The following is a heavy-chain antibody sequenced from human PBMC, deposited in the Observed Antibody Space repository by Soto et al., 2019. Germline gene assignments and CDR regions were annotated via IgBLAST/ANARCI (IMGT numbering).Heavy chain of an antibody. D-gene: IGHD3-10*01. Sequence: GASVKVSCKASGYTFTSYAMHWVRQAPGQRLEWMGWINAGNGNTKYSQKFQGRVTITRDTSASTAYMELSSLRSEDTAVYYCARTYYYGSGSYYPPAHWGQGTLVTVSS. J-gene: IGHJ4*02. CDR2: INAGNGNT. CDR1: GYTFTSYA. V-gene: IGHV1-3*01. CDR3: ARTYYYGSGSYYPPAH.